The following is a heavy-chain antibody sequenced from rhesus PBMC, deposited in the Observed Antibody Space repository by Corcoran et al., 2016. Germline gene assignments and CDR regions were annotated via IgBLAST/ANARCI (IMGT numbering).Heavy chain of an antibody. D-gene: IGHD6-25*01. CDR2: IYGSGGGT. Sequence: QVQLQESGPGLVKPSETLSLTCAVSGGSISDDYYWSWIRQPPGKGLEWIGYIYGSGGGTTYNPSLKNRVTISIDTAKNQFARKLSSVTAADTAVYYCARGRQLVPYYFDYWGQGVLVTVSS. CDR3: ARGRQLVPYYFDY. V-gene: IGHV4-106*01. J-gene: IGHJ4*01. CDR1: GGSISDDYY.